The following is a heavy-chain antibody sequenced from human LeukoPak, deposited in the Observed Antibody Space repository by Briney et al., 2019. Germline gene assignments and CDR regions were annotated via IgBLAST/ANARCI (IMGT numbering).Heavy chain of an antibody. D-gene: IGHD5-12*01. V-gene: IGHV3-21*04. CDR1: GFTFSSCS. J-gene: IGHJ6*03. Sequence: GGSLRLSCAASGFTFSSCSMTWVRQAPGKGLEWVSSISSSSSYIYYADSVKGRFTISRDNAKNSLYLQMNSLRAEDTAVYYCARDSFHIVATLHINYYYYYTDVWGKGTTVTVSS. CDR3: ARDSFHIVATLHINYYYYYTDV. CDR2: ISSSSSYI.